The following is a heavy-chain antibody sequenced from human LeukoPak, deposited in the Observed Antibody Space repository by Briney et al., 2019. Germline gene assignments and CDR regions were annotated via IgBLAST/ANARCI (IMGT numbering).Heavy chain of an antibody. D-gene: IGHD3-22*01. CDR3: ARALYYDSSGYYTDAFDV. Sequence: ASVKVSCKASGYTFTGYYMHWVRRAPGQGLEWMGWINPNTAGTKYAEKFQGRVTMTRDTSISTAYMGLSSLTSDDTAVYYCARALYYDSSGYYTDAFDVWGQGTVVIVSS. CDR1: GYTFTGYY. J-gene: IGHJ3*01. CDR2: INPNTAGT. V-gene: IGHV1-2*02.